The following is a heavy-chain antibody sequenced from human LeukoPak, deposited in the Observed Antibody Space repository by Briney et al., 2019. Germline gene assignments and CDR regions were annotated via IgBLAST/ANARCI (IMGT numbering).Heavy chain of an antibody. CDR3: ATTPGEDYYDSSGYFDY. Sequence: ASVKVSCKASGYTFTSYGISWVRQAPGQGLEWMGWISAYNGNTNYAQKLQGRVTMTTDTSTSTAYMELRSPRSDDTAVYYCATTPGEDYYDSSGYFDYWGQGTLVTVSS. CDR2: ISAYNGNT. D-gene: IGHD3-22*01. J-gene: IGHJ4*02. V-gene: IGHV1-18*01. CDR1: GYTFTSYG.